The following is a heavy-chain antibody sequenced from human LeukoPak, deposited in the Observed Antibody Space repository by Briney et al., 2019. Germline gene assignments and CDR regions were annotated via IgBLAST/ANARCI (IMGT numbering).Heavy chain of an antibody. CDR2: INPTSGAT. CDR1: GYTFTGYY. D-gene: IGHD2-15*01. Sequence: ASVKVSCKASGYTFTGYYMHWVRQAPGQGLEWMGWINPTSGATNYAQKFQGRVTMTRDTSIGTAYMDLNSLRSDDTAVYFCARGVVAATFYYYMDVWGIGTTVTVSS. V-gene: IGHV1-2*02. J-gene: IGHJ6*03. CDR3: ARGVVAATFYYYMDV.